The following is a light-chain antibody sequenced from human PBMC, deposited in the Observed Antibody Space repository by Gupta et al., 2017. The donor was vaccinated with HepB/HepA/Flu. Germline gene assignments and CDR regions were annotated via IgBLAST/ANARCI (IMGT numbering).Light chain of an antibody. CDR2: GTS. CDR3: QQYGSSSFT. CDR1: QSVSSSY. V-gene: IGKV3-20*01. J-gene: IGKJ3*01. Sequence: DIVLTQSPGTLSLSPGERATLSCRASQSVSSSYLAWYQQKPGQAPRLLIYGTSSLAAGIPDRCSGRGSGTDFPRTISRLEPEDFAAFYCQQYGSSSFTFGPGTKVDIK.